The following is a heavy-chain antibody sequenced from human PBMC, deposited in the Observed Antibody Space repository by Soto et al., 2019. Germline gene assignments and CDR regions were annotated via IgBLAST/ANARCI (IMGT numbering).Heavy chain of an antibody. Sequence: GGSLRLSCAASGFTFDTYKMNWVRQAPGKGLEWVSSISTSGTYVNYGDSVKGRFTISRDNAKNSLYLQMNSLRTEDTAVYYCARGNYGSGSNQYWYFDLWGRGTLVTVSS. J-gene: IGHJ2*01. CDR3: ARGNYGSGSNQYWYFDL. CDR1: GFTFDTYK. V-gene: IGHV3-21*01. D-gene: IGHD3-10*01. CDR2: ISTSGTYV.